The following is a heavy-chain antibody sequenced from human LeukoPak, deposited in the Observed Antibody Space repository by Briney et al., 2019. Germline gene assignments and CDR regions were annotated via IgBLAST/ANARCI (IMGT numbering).Heavy chain of an antibody. V-gene: IGHV3-48*01. CDR3: ARLRYYAVDV. CDR1: GFTFNTFD. CDR2: ISSGSSSR. Sequence: GGSLRLSCAASGFTFNTFDMTWVRQAPGKGLEWVSHISSGSSSRYYADSVKGRFTISRDNAKNSLYLQMNSLRAEDTAVYFCARLRYYAVDVWGQGTTVIVSS. J-gene: IGHJ6*02.